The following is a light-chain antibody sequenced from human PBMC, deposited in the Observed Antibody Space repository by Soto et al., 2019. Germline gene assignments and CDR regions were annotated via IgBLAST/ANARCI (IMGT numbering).Light chain of an antibody. CDR1: EIISSY. CDR3: QHTYSAPST. CDR2: AST. V-gene: IGKV1-39*01. J-gene: IGKJ5*01. Sequence: DIQMTQSPSALSASIGDRVTLTCRASEIISSYLNWYQHKPGKAPKLLIYASTTLHSGVPSRFSGSGAGTDFTLTSSRLQDDDFATYFQQHTYSAPSTFGQGTRLEIK.